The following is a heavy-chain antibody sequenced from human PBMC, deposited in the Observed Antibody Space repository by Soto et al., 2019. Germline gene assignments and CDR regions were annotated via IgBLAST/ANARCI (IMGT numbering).Heavy chain of an antibody. V-gene: IGHV4-31*03. CDR3: ARASGYSSNWYYRNFDR. CDR2: VSHSGGT. Sequence: SETLSLTCTVSGGSLGSGSYSWNWVRQQPGKGLEWLGYVSHSGGTYYSPSLIRRVTISLDASKNQFSLNVTSVTAADTAVYYFARASGYSSNWYYRNFDRWGQGTLVTVSS. D-gene: IGHD6-13*01. J-gene: IGHJ4*02. CDR1: GGSLGSGSYS.